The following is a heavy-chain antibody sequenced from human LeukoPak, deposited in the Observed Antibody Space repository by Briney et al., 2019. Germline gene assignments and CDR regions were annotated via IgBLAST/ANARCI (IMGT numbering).Heavy chain of an antibody. Sequence: GESLKISCKGSGYSFTSYWIGWVRQMPGKGLEWMGIIYPGDSDTRYSPSFQGQVTISADKSISTAYLQWSSLKASDTAMHYCARRHGYCSGGSCPNWFDPWGQGTLVTVSS. D-gene: IGHD2-15*01. J-gene: IGHJ5*02. CDR2: IYPGDSDT. V-gene: IGHV5-51*01. CDR1: GYSFTSYW. CDR3: ARRHGYCSGGSCPNWFDP.